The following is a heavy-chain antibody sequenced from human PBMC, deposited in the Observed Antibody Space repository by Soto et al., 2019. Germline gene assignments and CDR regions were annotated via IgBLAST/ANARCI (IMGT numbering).Heavy chain of an antibody. CDR3: ARGHRAMEYYYYYGMDV. Sequence: PSETLSLTCSVSGGSISSSFWSWIRQPPGKELEWIGYISYSGSTTYNPSLKSRITLSVDTSKNQFSLRVASVTAADTAVDYCARGHRAMEYYYYYGMDVWGQGTTVTVSS. D-gene: IGHD5-18*01. V-gene: IGHV4-59*01. J-gene: IGHJ6*02. CDR2: ISYSGST. CDR1: GGSISSSF.